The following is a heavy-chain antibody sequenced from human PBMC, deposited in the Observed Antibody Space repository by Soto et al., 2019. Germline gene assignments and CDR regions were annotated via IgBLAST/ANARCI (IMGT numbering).Heavy chain of an antibody. CDR1: GFTFSSYA. Sequence: PGGSLRLSCAASGFTFSSYAMSWVRQAPGKGLEWVSAISGSGGSTYYADSVKGRFTISRDNSKNTLYLQMNSLRAEDTAVYYCVKDSYSRGLIAVAGNWFDPWGQGTLVTVSS. CDR2: ISGSGGST. CDR3: VKDSYSRGLIAVAGNWFDP. D-gene: IGHD6-19*01. J-gene: IGHJ5*02. V-gene: IGHV3-23*01.